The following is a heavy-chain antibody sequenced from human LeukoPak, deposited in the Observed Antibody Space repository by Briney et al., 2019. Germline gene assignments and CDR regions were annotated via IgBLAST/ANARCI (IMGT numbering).Heavy chain of an antibody. Sequence: GGSLRLSCAASGFTFSNAWMSWVRQAPGKGLEWVGRIKSKTDGGTTDYAAPVKGRFTISRDDSKNTLYLQMNSLKTEDTAVYYCTTVTVYYDSSGYYLKGPFDYWGQGTLVTVSS. V-gene: IGHV3-15*01. D-gene: IGHD3-22*01. CDR2: IKSKTDGGTT. J-gene: IGHJ4*02. CDR3: TTVTVYYDSSGYYLKGPFDY. CDR1: GFTFSNAW.